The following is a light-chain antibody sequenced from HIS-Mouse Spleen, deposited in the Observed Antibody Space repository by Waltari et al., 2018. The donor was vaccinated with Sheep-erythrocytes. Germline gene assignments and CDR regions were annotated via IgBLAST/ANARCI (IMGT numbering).Light chain of an antibody. CDR2: EDG. Sequence: SYELTQPPSVSVSPGQTARLTCSGDALPKKYAYWYQQKSGQAPGLGISEDGKRPSGIPGRFAGASSGKMATLTISGAQVEDEADYYCYSTDSSGNHRVFGGGTKLTVL. CDR3: YSTDSSGNHRV. V-gene: IGLV3-10*01. J-gene: IGLJ2*01. CDR1: ALPKKY.